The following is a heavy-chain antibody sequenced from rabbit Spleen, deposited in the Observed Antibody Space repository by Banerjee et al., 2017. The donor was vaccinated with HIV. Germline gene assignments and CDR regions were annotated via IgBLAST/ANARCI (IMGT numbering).Heavy chain of an antibody. Sequence: QLVESGGGLVKPGGSLTLTCTVSGFSFSTYSMSWVRQAPGKGLEWIGIIYPITETTYYANWVNGRFTISSDNAQNTVDLHMNSLTAADTATYFCAREDVGGSVSLRGPGTLVTVS. J-gene: IGHJ4*01. CDR1: GFSFSTYS. D-gene: IGHD1-1*01. V-gene: IGHV1S7*01. CDR2: IYPITETT. CDR3: AREDVGGSVSL.